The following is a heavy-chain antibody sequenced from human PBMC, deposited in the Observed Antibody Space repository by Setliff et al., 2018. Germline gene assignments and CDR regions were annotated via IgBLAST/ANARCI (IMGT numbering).Heavy chain of an antibody. Sequence: SETLSLTCSVSGGSINSGGYYWTWIRRRPGRGLEWIGHVYYRGTTHYNESLKSRVAIFIDTSRSHFSLSLTSVTAADTAMYYCARDEGGFLQLDHWGLGNLVTVSS. V-gene: IGHV4-31*03. CDR3: ARDEGGFLQLDH. D-gene: IGHD3-16*01. J-gene: IGHJ4*02. CDR1: GGSINSGGYY. CDR2: VYYRGTT.